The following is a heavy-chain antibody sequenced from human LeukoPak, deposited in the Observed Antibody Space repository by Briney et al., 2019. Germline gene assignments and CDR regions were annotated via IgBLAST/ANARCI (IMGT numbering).Heavy chain of an antibody. CDR2: ISSSGSTI. V-gene: IGHV3-48*03. Sequence: GGSLRLSCAASGFTFSSYEMNWVRQAPGKGLEWVSYISSSGSTIYYADSVKGRFTISRDNAKNSLYLQMNSLRDEDTAVYYCARPMEGYSGSGSWYFDYWGQGSLVTVSS. CDR3: ARPMEGYSGSGSWYFDY. J-gene: IGHJ4*02. CDR1: GFTFSSYE. D-gene: IGHD3-10*01.